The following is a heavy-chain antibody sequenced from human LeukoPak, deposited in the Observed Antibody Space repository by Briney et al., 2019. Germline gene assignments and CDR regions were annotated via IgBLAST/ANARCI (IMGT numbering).Heavy chain of an antibody. CDR2: INPNSGGT. V-gene: IGHV1-2*02. CDR3: ARDLGLLVVVVPAVMGR. J-gene: IGHJ4*02. Sequence: ASVKVSCKASGYTFTGYYMHWVRQAPGQGRKGMGWINPNSGGTNHAQKFQGRVTMTRDTSLSTAYMELSRLRSDDTAVYYCARDLGLLVVVVPAVMGRWGKAILVTVS. CDR1: GYTFTGYY. D-gene: IGHD2-2*01.